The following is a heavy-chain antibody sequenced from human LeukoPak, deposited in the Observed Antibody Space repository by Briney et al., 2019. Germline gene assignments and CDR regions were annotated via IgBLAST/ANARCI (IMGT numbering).Heavy chain of an antibody. D-gene: IGHD3-10*01. CDR2: IIPIFGTA. CDR3: ARDREVRGVIIRRMFDP. V-gene: IGHV1-69*01. CDR1: GGTFSSYA. Sequence: SVKVSCKASGGTFSSYAISWVRQAPGQGLEWMGGIIPIFGTANYAQKFQGRVTITADESTSTAYMELSSLRSEDTAVYYCARDREVRGVIIRRMFDPWGQGTLVTVSS. J-gene: IGHJ5*02.